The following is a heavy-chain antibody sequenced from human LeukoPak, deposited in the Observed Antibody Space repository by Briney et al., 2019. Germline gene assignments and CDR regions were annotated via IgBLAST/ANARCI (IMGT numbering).Heavy chain of an antibody. J-gene: IGHJ4*02. CDR2: INHSGST. D-gene: IGHD2-2*01. Sequence: SETLSLTCAVYGGSFSGYYWSWVRQPPGKGLEWVGEINHSGSTNYNPSLKRRVTISVDTSKNQFSLKLSSVTAADTAVYYCARGPWYCSSTSCSSSGFDYWGQGTLVTVSS. V-gene: IGHV4-34*01. CDR1: GGSFSGYY. CDR3: ARGPWYCSSTSCSSSGFDY.